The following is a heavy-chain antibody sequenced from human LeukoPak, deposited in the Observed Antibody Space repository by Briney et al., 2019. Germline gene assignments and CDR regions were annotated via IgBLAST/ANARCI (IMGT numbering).Heavy chain of an antibody. CDR1: GFTFSSYG. D-gene: IGHD1-26*01. CDR3: AKDGPYSGSPGSFDY. J-gene: IGHJ4*02. V-gene: IGHV3-30*18. Sequence: HAGGSLRLSCAASGFTFSSYGMHWVRQAPGKGLEWVAVISYDGSNKYYADSVKGRFTISRDNSKNTLYLQMNSLRAEDTAVYYCAKDGPYSGSPGSFDYWGQGTLVTVSS. CDR2: ISYDGSNK.